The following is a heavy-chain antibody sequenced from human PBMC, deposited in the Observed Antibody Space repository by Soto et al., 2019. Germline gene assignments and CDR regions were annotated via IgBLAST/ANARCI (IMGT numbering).Heavy chain of an antibody. CDR1: GGSVSGYY. D-gene: IGHD4-17*01. V-gene: IGHV4-34*01. CDR3: ASVGTTVTTQIIDY. J-gene: IGHJ4*02. CDR2: INHSGST. Sequence: SETLSLTCAVYGGSVSGYYWSWIRQPPGKGLEWIGEINHSGSTNYNPSLKSRVTISVDTSKNQFSLKLSSVTAADTAVYYCASVGTTVTTQIIDYWGQGTLVT.